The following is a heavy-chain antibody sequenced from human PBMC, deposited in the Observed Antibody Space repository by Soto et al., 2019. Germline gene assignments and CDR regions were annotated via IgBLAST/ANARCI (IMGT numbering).Heavy chain of an antibody. Sequence: SETLSLTCTVSGGSTSSDNFWSWIRQPPGKGLEWIGHIYYSGNTDYNPSLKSRLAISIDTSKNQFSLKLGSVTAADTAVYFCAREGGESSDGLYYFDSWGQGSLVTVSS. D-gene: IGHD3-16*01. V-gene: IGHV4-30-4*01. CDR1: GGSTSSDNF. J-gene: IGHJ4*02. CDR3: AREGGESSDGLYYFDS. CDR2: IYYSGNT.